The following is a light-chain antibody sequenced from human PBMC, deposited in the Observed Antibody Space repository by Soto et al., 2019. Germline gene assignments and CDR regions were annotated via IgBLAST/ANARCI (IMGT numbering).Light chain of an antibody. CDR3: QQYGSSPWT. Sequence: EIVLPQSPGTLSLAPGERATLSCRARQSVSSSYLAWYQQKPGQAPRLLICGASSRATGIPDRFSGSGYGTAFVLTISRLGPYGLAVYDFQQYGSSPWTFGQGTKVESK. V-gene: IGKV3-20*01. CDR1: QSVSSSY. CDR2: GAS. J-gene: IGKJ1*01.